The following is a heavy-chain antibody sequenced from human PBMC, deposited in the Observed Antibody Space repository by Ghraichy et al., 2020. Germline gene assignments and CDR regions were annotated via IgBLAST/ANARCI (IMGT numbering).Heavy chain of an antibody. D-gene: IGHD3-3*01. Sequence: GGSLRLSCAASGFTFSSYEMNWVRQAPGKGLEWVSYISSSGSTIYYADSVKGRFTISRDNAKNSLYLQMNSLRAEDTAVYYCARDLPTYDFWSGYPTSGVDYWGQGTLVTVSS. J-gene: IGHJ4*02. CDR1: GFTFSSYE. V-gene: IGHV3-48*03. CDR2: ISSSGSTI. CDR3: ARDLPTYDFWSGYPTSGVDY.